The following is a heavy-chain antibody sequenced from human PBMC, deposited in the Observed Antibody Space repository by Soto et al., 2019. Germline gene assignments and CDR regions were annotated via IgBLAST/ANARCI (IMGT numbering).Heavy chain of an antibody. J-gene: IGHJ4*01. D-gene: IGHD2-2*01. Sequence: ASVKVSCKASGYTFTSYGISWVRQAPGQGLEWMGWISAYNGNTNYAQKLQGRVTMTTDTSTSTAYMELRSLRSDDTAVYYCARDRKRYCSSTSCETDYWGHGTLVTISS. V-gene: IGHV1-18*01. CDR3: ARDRKRYCSSTSCETDY. CDR2: ISAYNGNT. CDR1: GYTFTSYG.